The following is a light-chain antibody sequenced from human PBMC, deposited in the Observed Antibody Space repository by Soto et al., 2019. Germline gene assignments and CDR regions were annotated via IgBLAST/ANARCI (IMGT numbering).Light chain of an antibody. J-gene: IGKJ2*01. CDR3: QQSYSTPRT. CDR2: AAS. CDR1: QSISSY. V-gene: IGKV1-39*01. Sequence: DIQMTQSPSSLSASVGDRVTITCRASQSISSYLSWYQQKPGKAPKLLIYAASSLQSGVPSRFGGSGSGTDFTLTISSLQPEDFATYYCQQSYSTPRTFGQGTKLEIK.